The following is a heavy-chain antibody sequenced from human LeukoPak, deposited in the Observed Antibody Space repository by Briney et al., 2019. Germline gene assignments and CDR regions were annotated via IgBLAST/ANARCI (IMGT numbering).Heavy chain of an antibody. CDR2: ISTDGSIT. J-gene: IGHJ4*02. D-gene: IGHD3-22*01. CDR1: GFTIRNYW. Sequence: PGGSLRLSCVASGFTIRNYWMHWVRQAPGKGLVWVSRISTDGSITTNADSVKGRFTFSRDNAKNTLYLQMNTLRAEDTAVYYCARDRGYSDSSGSLDYWGQGTLVTVP. V-gene: IGHV3-74*01. CDR3: ARDRGYSDSSGSLDY.